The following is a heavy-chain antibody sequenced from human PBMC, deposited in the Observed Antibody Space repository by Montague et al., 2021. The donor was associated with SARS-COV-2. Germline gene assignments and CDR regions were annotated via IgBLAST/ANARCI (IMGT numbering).Heavy chain of an antibody. CDR2: ISYDGSNK. CDR1: GFTFSSYA. V-gene: IGHV3-30-3*01. J-gene: IGHJ6*02. D-gene: IGHD2/OR15-2a*01. CDR3: ARVLGGYYGMDV. Sequence: SLRLSCAASGFTFSSYAMHWVRQAPGKGLEWVAVISYDGSNKYYADSVKGRFTIFRDNSKNTLYLQMNSLRAEDTAVYYCARVLGGYYGMDVWGQGTTVTVSS.